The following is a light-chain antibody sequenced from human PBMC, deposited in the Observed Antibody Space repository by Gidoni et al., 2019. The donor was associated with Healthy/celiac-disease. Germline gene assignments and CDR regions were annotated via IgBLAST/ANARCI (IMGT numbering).Light chain of an antibody. J-gene: IGKJ4*01. CDR2: DAS. CDR1: QDISNY. CDR3: QQYDNLPLP. Sequence: DIQMTQSPSSLSASVGDRVTITCQASQDISNYLNWYQQKPGKAPKLLIYDASNLETGVPSRFSGSGSGTDFTFTISSLQPEDIATYYCQQYDNLPLPFGGXTKVEIK. V-gene: IGKV1-33*01.